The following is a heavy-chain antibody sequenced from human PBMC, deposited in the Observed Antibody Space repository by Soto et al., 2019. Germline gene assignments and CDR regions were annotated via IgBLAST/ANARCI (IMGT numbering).Heavy chain of an antibody. CDR2: IIPIFGTA. V-gene: IGHV1-69*13. CDR1: GGTFSSYA. J-gene: IGHJ5*02. CDR3: ARVGTTVPYYNCFDP. Sequence: SVKVSCKAGGGTFSSYAISWVRQAPGQGLEWMGGIIPIFGTANYAQKFQGRVTITADESTSTAYMELSSLRSEDTAVYYCARVGTTVPYYNCFDPWGQGTLVTVSS. D-gene: IGHD4-17*01.